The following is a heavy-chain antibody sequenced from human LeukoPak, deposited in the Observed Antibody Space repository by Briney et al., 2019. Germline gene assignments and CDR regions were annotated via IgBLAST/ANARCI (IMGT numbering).Heavy chain of an antibody. CDR3: ASYTIRLRSFDY. V-gene: IGHV3-21*01. Sequence: GGSLRLSCAASGFTFSTFGMNWVRQAPGKGLEWVSFISSSSSYIYYADSVKGRFTISRDNAKNSLYLQMNSLRAEDTAVYFCASYTIRLRSFDYWGQGTLVTVSS. D-gene: IGHD3-16*01. J-gene: IGHJ4*02. CDR2: ISSSSSYI. CDR1: GFTFSTFG.